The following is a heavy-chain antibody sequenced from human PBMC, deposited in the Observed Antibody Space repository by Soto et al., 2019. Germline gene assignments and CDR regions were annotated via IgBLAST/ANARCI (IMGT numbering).Heavy chain of an antibody. V-gene: IGHV1-8*01. CDR1: GYTFTSYD. J-gene: IGHJ5*02. D-gene: IGHD3-10*01. Sequence: QVQLVQSGAEVKKPGASVKVSCKASGYTFTSYDINWVRQATGQGLEWMGWMNPNSGNTGYAQKFQGRVTMTRNTSISTAYRELSSLKSEDTAVYYCARGVTLRIVGENWFDPWGQGTLVTVSS. CDR2: MNPNSGNT. CDR3: ARGVTLRIVGENWFDP.